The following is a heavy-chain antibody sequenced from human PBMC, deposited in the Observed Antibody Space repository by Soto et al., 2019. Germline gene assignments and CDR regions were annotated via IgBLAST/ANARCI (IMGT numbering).Heavy chain of an antibody. D-gene: IGHD5-12*01. CDR2: ISGSGGST. CDR1: GFTFSSYA. V-gene: IGHV3-23*01. J-gene: IGHJ4*02. CDR3: AKGGDTVATIEYYFDY. Sequence: GSLRLSCAASGFTFSSYAMSWVRQAPGKGLEWVSAISGSGGSTYYADSVKGRFTISRDNSKNTLYLQMNSLRAEDTAVYYCAKGGDTVATIEYYFDYWGQGTLVTVSS.